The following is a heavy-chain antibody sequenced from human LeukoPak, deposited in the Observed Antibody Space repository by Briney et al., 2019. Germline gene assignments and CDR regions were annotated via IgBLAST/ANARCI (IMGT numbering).Heavy chain of an antibody. V-gene: IGHV3-21*01. Sequence: PGGSLRLSCAASGFTFNSYSMYWVRQAPGKGLEWVSSISSSSSHMFYADSVKGRFSISRDNAKNSLYLQMNSVRAEDTAVYYCVRDSGSSYGYYSLHWGQGTLVTVSS. J-gene: IGHJ1*01. CDR2: ISSSSSHM. D-gene: IGHD1-26*01. CDR1: GFTFNSYS. CDR3: VRDSGSSYGYYSLH.